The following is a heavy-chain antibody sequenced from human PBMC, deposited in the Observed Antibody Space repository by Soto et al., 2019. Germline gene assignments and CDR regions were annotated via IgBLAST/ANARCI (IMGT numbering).Heavy chain of an antibody. V-gene: IGHV3-23*01. Sequence: EVQLLESGGGLVQPGGSLRLSCTGSGFTFSSYAMNWVRQAPGKGLECVSTISGSGGITYYADSVKGRFTLSRDNSKHTLYLHLSILRAEDTSVYFCSKKGQAADMYNWFDPWGQGTMVTVSS. CDR2: ISGSGGIT. D-gene: IGHD6-13*01. CDR1: GFTFSSYA. CDR3: SKKGQAADMYNWFDP. J-gene: IGHJ5*02.